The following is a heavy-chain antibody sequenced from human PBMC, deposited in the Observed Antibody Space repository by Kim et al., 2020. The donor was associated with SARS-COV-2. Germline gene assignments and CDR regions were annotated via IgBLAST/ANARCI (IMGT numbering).Heavy chain of an antibody. CDR2: TYYRSKWYN. Sequence: SQTLSLTCAISGDSVSSNSAAWNWIRQSPSRGLEWLGRTYYRSKWYNNYAVSVKSRITINPDTSKNQFSLQLNSVTPEDTAVYYCARDITKVGATIFDYWGQGTLVTVSS. V-gene: IGHV6-1*01. CDR1: GDSVSSNSAA. J-gene: IGHJ4*02. D-gene: IGHD1-26*01. CDR3: ARDITKVGATIFDY.